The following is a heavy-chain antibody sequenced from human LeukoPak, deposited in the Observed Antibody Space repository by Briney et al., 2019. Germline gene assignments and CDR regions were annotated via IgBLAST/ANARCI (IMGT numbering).Heavy chain of an antibody. CDR1: GFTFSSYG. J-gene: IGHJ5*02. V-gene: IGHV3-30*02. D-gene: IGHD3-22*01. CDR3: AKLPETYYYDSSPSWFDP. CDR2: IRYDGSNK. Sequence: QPGGSLRLSCAASGFTFSSYGMHWVRQAPGKGLEWVAFIRYDGSNKYYADSVKGRFTISRDNSKNTLYLQMNSLRAEDTAVYYCAKLPETYYYDSSPSWFDPWGQGTLVTVSS.